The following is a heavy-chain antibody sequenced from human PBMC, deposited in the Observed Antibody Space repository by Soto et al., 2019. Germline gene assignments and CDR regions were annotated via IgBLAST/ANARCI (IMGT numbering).Heavy chain of an antibody. V-gene: IGHV3-23*01. Sequence: PGGSLRLSCAASGFTFSSYAMNWVRQAPGKGLECVSVISGSGGSTYYADSVKGRFTISRDNSKNTLWLQINTLRTEDTAVYYCARGYSYGFDYMDVWGKGTTVTVSS. J-gene: IGHJ6*03. CDR2: ISGSGGST. D-gene: IGHD5-18*01. CDR3: ARGYSYGFDYMDV. CDR1: GFTFSSYA.